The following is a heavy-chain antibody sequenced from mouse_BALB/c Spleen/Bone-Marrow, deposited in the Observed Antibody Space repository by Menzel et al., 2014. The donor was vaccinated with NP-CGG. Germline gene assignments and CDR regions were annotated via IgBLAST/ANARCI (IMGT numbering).Heavy chain of an antibody. Sequence: VQLVESGPGLVAPSQSLSITCTVSGFSLTGYGVNWVRQPPGKGLEWLGVIWGDGSTDYNSALKSRLSISKDNSKSQVFLKMNSLQTDDTARYYCARDRGYDGGAMDYWGQGTSVTVSS. CDR2: IWGDGST. CDR3: ARDRGYDGGAMDY. CDR1: GFSLTGYG. J-gene: IGHJ4*01. D-gene: IGHD2-2*01. V-gene: IGHV2-6-7*01.